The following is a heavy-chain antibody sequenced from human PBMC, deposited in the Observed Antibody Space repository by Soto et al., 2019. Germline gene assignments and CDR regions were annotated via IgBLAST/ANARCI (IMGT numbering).Heavy chain of an antibody. CDR3: ARDPYFAAVDY. D-gene: IGHD1-26*01. Sequence: WNRQHPGKGLEWIGYIYYSGSTYYNPSLKSRVTISVDTSQNQFSLKLTSVTAADTAVYYCARDPYFAAVDYWVLGTLVTVSS. J-gene: IGHJ4*01. V-gene: IGHV4-31*02. CDR2: IYYSGST.